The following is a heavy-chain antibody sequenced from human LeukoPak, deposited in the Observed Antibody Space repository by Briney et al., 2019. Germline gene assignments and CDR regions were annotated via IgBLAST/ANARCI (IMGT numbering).Heavy chain of an antibody. CDR3: ARCNYYDSSRHPTSFEN. D-gene: IGHD3-22*01. Sequence: GGFLRLSCAASGFNFGSYWMTWVRQAPGKGLEWVANIKEDESEKYYVDSVRGRFTISRDNAKNSLYLQMDSLRAEDTAVYYCARCNYYDSSRHPTSFENWGQGTLVTVSS. J-gene: IGHJ4*02. CDR2: IKEDESEK. CDR1: GFNFGSYW. V-gene: IGHV3-7*01.